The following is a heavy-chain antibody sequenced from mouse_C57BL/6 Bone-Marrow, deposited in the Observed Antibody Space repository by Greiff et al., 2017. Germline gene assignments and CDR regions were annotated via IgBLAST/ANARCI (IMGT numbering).Heavy chain of an antibody. J-gene: IGHJ4*01. CDR3: ARSYDCDDYTMDY. Sequence: QVQLQQPGAELVKPGASVKLSCKASGYTFTNYWMHWVKQRPGQGLEWIGMMHPNGGSPDYNEKFKSEATLSVDKSSRTAYMELSSLTSEDSAVYVCARSYDCDDYTMDYWGQGTSVTVSS. CDR2: MHPNGGSP. V-gene: IGHV1-64*01. D-gene: IGHD2-4*01. CDR1: GYTFTNYW.